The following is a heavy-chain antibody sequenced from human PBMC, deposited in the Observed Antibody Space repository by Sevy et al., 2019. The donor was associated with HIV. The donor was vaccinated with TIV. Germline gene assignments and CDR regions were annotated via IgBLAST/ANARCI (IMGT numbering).Heavy chain of an antibody. V-gene: IGHV3-53*01. CDR1: GFTVSSNY. J-gene: IGHJ5*02. Sequence: GGSLRLSCAASGFTVSSNYMSWVRQAPGKGLEWVSVIYSGGSTYYADSVKGRFTISRDNSENTLYLQMNSLRAEDTAVYYCAREGYYDSSSSWGQGTLVTVSS. CDR3: AREGYYDSSSS. CDR2: IYSGGST. D-gene: IGHD3-22*01.